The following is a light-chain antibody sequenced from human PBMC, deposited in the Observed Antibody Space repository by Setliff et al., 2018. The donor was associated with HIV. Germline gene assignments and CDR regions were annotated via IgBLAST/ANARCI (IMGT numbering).Light chain of an antibody. CDR1: SSDFGAYNF. V-gene: IGLV2-14*03. J-gene: IGLJ3*02. Sequence: QSVLTQPASVSGSPGQSITISCTGTSSDFGAYNFVSWYQQHPGKAPKLMIYDVSNRPSGASNRFSGSKSGNTASLSISGLQGEDEADYYCSSFRSSNSWVFGGGTKVTVL. CDR2: DVS. CDR3: SSFRSSNSWV.